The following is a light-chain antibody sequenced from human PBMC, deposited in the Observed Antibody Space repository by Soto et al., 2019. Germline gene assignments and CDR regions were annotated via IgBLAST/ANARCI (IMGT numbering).Light chain of an antibody. CDR3: QQYGSSRGVT. V-gene: IGKV3-20*01. CDR2: GAS. J-gene: IGKJ5*01. CDR1: QSVSSSY. Sequence: EIVLTQSPGTLSLSPGERATLSCRASQSVSSSYLAWYQQKPGQAPRLLIYGASSRATGIPDRFSGSGSGTDFTLTISRLEPEDFAVYYCQQYGSSRGVTFCPGTRLEIK.